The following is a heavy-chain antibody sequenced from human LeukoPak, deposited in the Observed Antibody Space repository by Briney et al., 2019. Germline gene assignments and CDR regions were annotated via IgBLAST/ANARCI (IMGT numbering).Heavy chain of an antibody. CDR2: INHSGST. D-gene: IGHD3-16*02. Sequence: PSETLSLTCAVYGGSFSGYYWSWIRQAPGKGLEWIGEINHSGSTNYNPSLKSRVTISVDTSKNQFSLKLSSVAAADTAVYYCARGPLYYDYVWGSYRKRYDAFDIWGQGTMVTVSS. J-gene: IGHJ3*02. CDR3: ARGPLYYDYVWGSYRKRYDAFDI. V-gene: IGHV4-34*01. CDR1: GGSFSGYY.